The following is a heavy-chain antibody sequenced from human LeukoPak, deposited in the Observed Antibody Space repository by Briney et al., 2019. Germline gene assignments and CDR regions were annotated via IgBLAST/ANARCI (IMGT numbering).Heavy chain of an antibody. D-gene: IGHD6-13*01. Sequence: GGSLRLSCTASGFTFEYYAMSWVRQAPGKGLEWVGFIRSKAYGGTTEYAASVKGRFTISRDDSKSIAYLQMNSLKTEDTAVYYCTRDGSHGVFYYYMDVWGKGTTVTISS. J-gene: IGHJ6*03. CDR2: IRSKAYGGTT. V-gene: IGHV3-49*04. CDR1: GFTFEYYA. CDR3: TRDGSHGVFYYYMDV.